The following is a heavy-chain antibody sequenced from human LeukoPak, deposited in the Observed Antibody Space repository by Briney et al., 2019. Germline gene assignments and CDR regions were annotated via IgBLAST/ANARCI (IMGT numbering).Heavy chain of an antibody. J-gene: IGHJ5*02. V-gene: IGHV4-59*01. Sequence: SETLSLTCAVSGGSINNYYWSWIRQPPGKGLEWIGYIYYSGSTNYNPSLKSRVTISVDTSKNQFSLKLTSVTAADTAVYYCARERSMVRGMSWFDPWGQGTLVTVSS. D-gene: IGHD3-10*01. CDR2: IYYSGST. CDR1: GGSINNYY. CDR3: ARERSMVRGMSWFDP.